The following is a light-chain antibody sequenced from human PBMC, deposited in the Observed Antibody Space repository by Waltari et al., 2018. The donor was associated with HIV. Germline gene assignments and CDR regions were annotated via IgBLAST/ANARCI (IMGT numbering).Light chain of an antibody. V-gene: IGLV1-51*01. CDR3: ASWDSGLRAVV. J-gene: IGLJ2*01. CDR1: TSNIAKNF. Sequence: HSVLTQPPPMSAAAGQQTIIPCSGRTSNIAKNFVSWYAQVPGSAPKLLIFDDLLRPSGTPDCFFGSNAGLSATLMISEVQPDDEAQYYCASWDSGLRAVVFGGGTSLAVL. CDR2: DDL.